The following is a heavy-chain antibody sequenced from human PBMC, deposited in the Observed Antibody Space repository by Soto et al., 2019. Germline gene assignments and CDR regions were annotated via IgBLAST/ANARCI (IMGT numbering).Heavy chain of an antibody. J-gene: IGHJ4*02. CDR2: INSDGSNT. CDR1: GFTFSTYW. CDR3: ARTGAFNYDNSPYGR. Sequence: EVQLVESGGGLVQPGGSLRLSCAASGFTFSTYWMQWVRQAPGKGLLWISRINSDGSNTNYADSVKGRFAISRDNAKNTLYLQMNRLRAEDTAVYYCARTGAFNYDNSPYGRWGQGTLVTV. V-gene: IGHV3-74*01. D-gene: IGHD3-22*01.